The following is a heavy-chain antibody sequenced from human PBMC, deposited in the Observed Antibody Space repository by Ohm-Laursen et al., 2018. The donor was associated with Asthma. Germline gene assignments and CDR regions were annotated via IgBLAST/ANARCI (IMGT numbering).Heavy chain of an antibody. Sequence: SLRLSCAASEFTFSLYSMNWVRQAPGKGLEWVSYISSSSSTIYYADSVKGRFTVSRDNSKNTIYLQMNSLRAEDTAVYYCAISLTTPGAFDIWGQGTMITVSS. CDR2: ISSSSSTI. D-gene: IGHD1/OR15-1a*01. J-gene: IGHJ3*02. CDR1: EFTFSLYS. V-gene: IGHV3-48*04. CDR3: AISLTTPGAFDI.